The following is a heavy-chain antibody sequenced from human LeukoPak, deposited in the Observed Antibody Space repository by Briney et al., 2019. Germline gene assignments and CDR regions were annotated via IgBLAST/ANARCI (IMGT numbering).Heavy chain of an antibody. D-gene: IGHD6-13*01. Sequence: PGGSLRLSCAASGFTFSSYSMNWVRQAPGKGLEWVSSISSSSSYIYYADSVKGRFTISRDNAKNSLYLQMNSLRAEDTAVYYCARDPATDGWQQLYQYYYYGMDVWGQGTTVTVSS. CDR3: ARDPATDGWQQLYQYYYYGMDV. J-gene: IGHJ6*02. V-gene: IGHV3-21*01. CDR2: ISSSSSYI. CDR1: GFTFSSYS.